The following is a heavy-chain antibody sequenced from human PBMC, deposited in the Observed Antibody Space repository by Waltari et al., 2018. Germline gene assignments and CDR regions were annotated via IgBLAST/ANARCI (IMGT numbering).Heavy chain of an antibody. J-gene: IGHJ6*02. CDR1: GYTFTDYY. V-gene: IGHV1-69-2*01. CDR3: ARVGLLTSEPYYYYGMDV. Sequence: EVQLVQSGAEVKKPGATVKISCKASGYTFTDYYMHWVQQAPGKGLEWMGRVDPEDGETIYAEKFQGRVTITADTSTDTAYMELSSVTAADTAVYYCARVGLLTSEPYYYYGMDVWGQGTTVTVSS. D-gene: IGHD1-1*01. CDR2: VDPEDGET.